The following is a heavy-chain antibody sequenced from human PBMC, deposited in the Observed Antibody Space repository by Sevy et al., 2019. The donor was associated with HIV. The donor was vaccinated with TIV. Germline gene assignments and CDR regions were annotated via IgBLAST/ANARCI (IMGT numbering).Heavy chain of an antibody. J-gene: IGHJ4*02. V-gene: IGHV1-18*01. D-gene: IGHD2-2*01. Sequence: ASVKVSCRASGYTFRSYGISWVRQAPGQGLEWMGWISPYTGDTDFERNVQARVSMTSDTSTSTAYMELRSLRSDDTAVYYCARDKPQGVVVIPGAMWGGIDYWGQGTPVTVSS. CDR1: GYTFRSYG. CDR3: ARDKPQGVVVIPGAMWGGIDY. CDR2: ISPYTGDT.